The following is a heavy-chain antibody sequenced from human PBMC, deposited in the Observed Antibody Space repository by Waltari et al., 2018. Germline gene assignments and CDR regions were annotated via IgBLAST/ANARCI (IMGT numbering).Heavy chain of an antibody. CDR2: IYHSGST. CDR1: GYSISSGYY. J-gene: IGHJ4*02. D-gene: IGHD3-3*01. CDR3: ERGEPLIYYDFCSGYPFFDY. Sequence: QVQLQESGPGLVTPSETLSPTCAVSGYSISSGYYWGWIRQPPAHGLEWIGSIYHSGSTYYNPAHTRRSTKAVDPSNNQFSLKLSSETDADTAVDNCERGEPLIYYDFCSGYPFFDYWGQGTLVTVSS. V-gene: IGHV4-38-2*01.